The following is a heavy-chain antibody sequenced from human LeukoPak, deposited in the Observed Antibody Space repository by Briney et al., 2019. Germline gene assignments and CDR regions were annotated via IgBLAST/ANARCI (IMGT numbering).Heavy chain of an antibody. V-gene: IGHV4-4*07. Sequence: SETLSLTCTVSGGSISSYYWSWIRQPAGKGLEWIGRIYTSGSTNYNPSLKSRVTMSVDTSKNQFSLKLSSVTAADTAVYYCAREGGRYDSSGYYYGLDYGMDVWGQGTTVTVSS. J-gene: IGHJ6*02. CDR3: AREGGRYDSSGYYYGLDYGMDV. CDR2: IYTSGST. CDR1: GGSISSYY. D-gene: IGHD3-22*01.